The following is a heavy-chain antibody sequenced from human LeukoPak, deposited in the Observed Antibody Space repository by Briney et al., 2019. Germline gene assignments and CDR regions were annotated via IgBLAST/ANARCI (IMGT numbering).Heavy chain of an antibody. CDR2: ISYDGARK. CDR3: ARSDYLYWYFDL. D-gene: IGHD1-26*01. Sequence: GGSLRLSCEGSGFTFRSYGMHWVRQAPGKGLEWVAVISYDGARKYYVDSVKGRFTISRDNSKNTLSLQMNSLTPEDTAVYSCARSDYLYWYFDLWGRGTLVTVSS. V-gene: IGHV3-30*14. J-gene: IGHJ2*01. CDR1: GFTFRSYG.